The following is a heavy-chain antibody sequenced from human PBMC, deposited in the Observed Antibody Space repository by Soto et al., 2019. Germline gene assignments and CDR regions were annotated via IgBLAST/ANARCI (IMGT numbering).Heavy chain of an antibody. J-gene: IGHJ4*02. V-gene: IGHV3-30*03. CDR2: ISYDGTNK. Sequence: PGGSLRLCCAASGFTFSSYGMHWVRQAPGKGLEWVAVISYDGTNKYYADSVKGRFTISRDNSKNTLYLQMNSLRAEDTAVYYCAGGYGLTYFDYWGQGTLVTVSS. CDR1: GFTFSSYG. CDR3: AGGYGLTYFDY. D-gene: IGHD1-1*01.